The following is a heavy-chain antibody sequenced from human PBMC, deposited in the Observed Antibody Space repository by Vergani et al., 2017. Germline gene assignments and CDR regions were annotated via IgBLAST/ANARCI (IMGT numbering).Heavy chain of an antibody. V-gene: IGHV3-23*01. CDR3: AKDLFYYDSSGYYRDAFDI. CDR1: GFPFSSYA. J-gene: IGHJ3*02. Sequence: ELQLLESGGGLVQPGGSLRLSCAAPGFPFSSYAMSWVRQPPGKGLEWVSAISGSGGSTYYADSMKGRFTISRDNSKNTLYLQMNSLRAEDTAVYYCAKDLFYYDSSGYYRDAFDIWGQGTMVTVSS. D-gene: IGHD3-22*01. CDR2: ISGSGGST.